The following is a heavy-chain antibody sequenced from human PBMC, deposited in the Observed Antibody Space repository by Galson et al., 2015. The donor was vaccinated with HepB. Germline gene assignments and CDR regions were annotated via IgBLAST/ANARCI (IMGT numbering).Heavy chain of an antibody. J-gene: IGHJ4*02. Sequence: SETLSLTCTVSGGSISSSSYYWGWIRQPPGKGLEWIGNIFYTGSTYYNPSLKSRVTISVDTSNNQLSLRLSSVTAADTAVYYCARGLRYLDWLTEIAYWGQGTLVTVSS. CDR1: GGSISSSSYY. CDR2: IFYTGST. V-gene: IGHV4-39*01. CDR3: ARGLRYLDWLTEIAY. D-gene: IGHD3-9*01.